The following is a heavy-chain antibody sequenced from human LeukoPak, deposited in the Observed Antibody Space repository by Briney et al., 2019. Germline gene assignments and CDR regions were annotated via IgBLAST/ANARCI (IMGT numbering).Heavy chain of an antibody. CDR3: ARDRAVRYFDY. D-gene: IGHD3-16*02. Sequence: GRSLRLSCAASGFTFSSYAMHWVRQAPGKGLEWVALIWYDGTKKYYADSVKGRLTISRDNSKNTLYLEMNSLRAEDTAVYYCARDRAVRYFDYWGQGTLVTVST. V-gene: IGHV3-33*08. J-gene: IGHJ4*02. CDR1: GFTFSSYA. CDR2: IWYDGTKK.